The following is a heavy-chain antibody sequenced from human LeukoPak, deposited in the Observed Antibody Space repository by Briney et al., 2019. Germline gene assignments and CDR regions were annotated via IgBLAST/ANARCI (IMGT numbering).Heavy chain of an antibody. Sequence: PGGSLRLSCAASGFTVSNNYINWVRQAPGKGLEWTSVIYSGGSTFYADSVKGRFTISRDNAKNSLYLLMNSLTTEDTAVYYCARAAYCSGGTCYGAFDIWGQGTMVTVSP. CDR3: ARAAYCSGGTCYGAFDI. CDR1: GFTVSNNY. V-gene: IGHV3-53*01. CDR2: IYSGGST. D-gene: IGHD2-15*01. J-gene: IGHJ3*02.